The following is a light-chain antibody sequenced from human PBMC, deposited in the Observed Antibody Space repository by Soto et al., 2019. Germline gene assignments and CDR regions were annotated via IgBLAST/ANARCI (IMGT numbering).Light chain of an antibody. CDR1: SSDVGGYNY. Sequence: QSALTQPPSASGSPGQSVAISCTGTSSDVGGYNYVSWYQQHPGKAPKLMIYEVNKRPSGVPDRFSGPKSGNTASLTVSSLQAEDEADYYCSSYAGSSNVFGTGTKVTVL. J-gene: IGLJ1*01. CDR3: SSYAGSSNV. V-gene: IGLV2-8*01. CDR2: EVN.